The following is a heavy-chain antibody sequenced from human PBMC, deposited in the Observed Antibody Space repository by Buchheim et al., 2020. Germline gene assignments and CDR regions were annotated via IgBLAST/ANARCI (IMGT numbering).Heavy chain of an antibody. CDR3: ARDLEYYYDSSGYYY. CDR2: IWYDGSNK. Sequence: QVQLVESGGGVVQPGRSLRLSCAASGFTFSSYGMHWVRQAPGKGLEWVAVIWYDGSNKYYADSVKGRFTISRDNSKNTLYLQMNSLRAEDTAVYYCARDLEYYYDSSGYYYWGQGTL. D-gene: IGHD3-22*01. J-gene: IGHJ4*02. CDR1: GFTFSSYG. V-gene: IGHV3-33*01.